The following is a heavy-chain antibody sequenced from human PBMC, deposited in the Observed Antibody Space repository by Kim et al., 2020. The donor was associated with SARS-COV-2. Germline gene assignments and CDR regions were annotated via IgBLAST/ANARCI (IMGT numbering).Heavy chain of an antibody. CDR1: GFTFSSYG. Sequence: GGSLRLSCAASGFTFSSYGMHWVRQAPRKGLEWVAVISYDGSNKYYADSVKGRFTISRDNSKNTLYLQMNSLRAEDTAVYYCAKDGYSSGWSLQHWGQGTLVTVSS. D-gene: IGHD6-19*01. V-gene: IGHV3-30*18. CDR3: AKDGYSSGWSLQH. CDR2: ISYDGSNK. J-gene: IGHJ1*01.